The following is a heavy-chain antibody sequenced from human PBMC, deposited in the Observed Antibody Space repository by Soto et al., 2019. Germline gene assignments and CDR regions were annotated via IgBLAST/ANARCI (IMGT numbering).Heavy chain of an antibody. CDR1: GFTFSSYA. V-gene: IGHV3-23*01. CDR2: ISGSGDST. Sequence: GGSLRLSCAASGFTFSSYAMSWVRQAPGKGLEWVSGISGSGDSTYYADSVKGRFTVSRDNSKNTLYLQMNSLRAEDTAVYNCAKEPVGPDWYFDLWGRGTLVTVSS. J-gene: IGHJ2*01. CDR3: AKEPVGPDWYFDL.